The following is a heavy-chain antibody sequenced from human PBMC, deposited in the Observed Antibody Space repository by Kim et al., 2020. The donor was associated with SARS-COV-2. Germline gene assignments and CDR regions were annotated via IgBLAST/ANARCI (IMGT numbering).Heavy chain of an antibody. CDR3: TTDRGYYYGSGSYYKSLWSGLEHYYYYGMDV. Sequence: GGSLRLSCAASGFTFSNAWMSWVRQAPGKGLEWVGRIKSKTDGGTTDYAAPVKGRFTISRDDSKNTLYLQMNSLKTEDTAVYYCTTDRGYYYGSGSYYKSLWSGLEHYYYYGMDVWGQGTTVTVSS. J-gene: IGHJ6*02. CDR1: GFTFSNAW. D-gene: IGHD3-10*01. V-gene: IGHV3-15*01. CDR2: IKSKTDGGTT.